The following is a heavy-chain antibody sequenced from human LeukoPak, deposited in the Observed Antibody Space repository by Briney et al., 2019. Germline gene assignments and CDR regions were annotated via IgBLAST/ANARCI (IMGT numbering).Heavy chain of an antibody. CDR1: GFSLSNFQ. V-gene: IGHV3-30-3*01. CDR2: ISLDGSTE. J-gene: IGHJ4*02. CDR3: AREFLSGVSDY. Sequence: GRSLRLSCVASGFSLSNFQVYWVRQAPGKGLEWVSIISLDGSTEFYADSVKGRFTISRDNAKNSLYLQMNSLRDEDTAVYYCAREFLSGVSDYWGQGTLVTVSS. D-gene: IGHD3-10*01.